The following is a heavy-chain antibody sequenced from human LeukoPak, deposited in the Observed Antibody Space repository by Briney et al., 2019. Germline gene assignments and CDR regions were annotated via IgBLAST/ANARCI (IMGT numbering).Heavy chain of an antibody. D-gene: IGHD6-19*01. CDR1: GFTFSSYA. Sequence: PGGSLRLSCAASGFTFSSYAMSWVRQAPGKGLEWVSAISGSGGSTYYADSVKGRFTISRDNSKNTLYLQMNSPRAEDTAVYYCAKAQGYSSGNYFDYWGQGTLVTVSS. CDR2: ISGSGGST. J-gene: IGHJ4*02. V-gene: IGHV3-23*01. CDR3: AKAQGYSSGNYFDY.